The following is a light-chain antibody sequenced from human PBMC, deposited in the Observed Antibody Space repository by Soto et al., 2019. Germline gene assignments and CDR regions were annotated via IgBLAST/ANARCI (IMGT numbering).Light chain of an antibody. Sequence: DIRMTQSPSSLSASVGDRVTITCRASQSIMSHLNWYQHKSGKAPKLLIYAASSLHSGVPSRFSGSGSGTDFTLTISSLQAEDFGTYYCQQAYNTPRTFGQGTKVEIK. CDR1: QSIMSH. CDR3: QQAYNTPRT. V-gene: IGKV1-39*01. CDR2: AAS. J-gene: IGKJ1*01.